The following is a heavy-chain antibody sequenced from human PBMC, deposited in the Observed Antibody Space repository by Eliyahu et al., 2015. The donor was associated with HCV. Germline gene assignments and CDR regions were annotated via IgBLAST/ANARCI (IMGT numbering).Heavy chain of an antibody. Sequence: QITLKESGPTLVKPTQTLTLTCTFSGFSLSTSGVGVGWIRQPPGKALEWLALIYWDDDKRYRSSLKSRLTITKDTSKNQVVLTMASMDPVDTATYYCAHRRCSTTTCHSPYFDYWGQGTLVTVSS. CDR2: IYWDDDK. J-gene: IGHJ4*02. D-gene: IGHD2-2*01. CDR1: GFSLSTSGVG. V-gene: IGHV2-5*02. CDR3: AHRRCSTTTCHSPYFDY.